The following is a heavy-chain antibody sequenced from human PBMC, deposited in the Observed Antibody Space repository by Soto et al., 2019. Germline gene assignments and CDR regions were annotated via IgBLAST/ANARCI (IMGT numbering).Heavy chain of an antibody. CDR1: GGSISSGGYY. CDR2: IYYSGST. CDR3: ARDASQYYYGSGTYYYGMDV. J-gene: IGHJ6*02. D-gene: IGHD3-10*01. V-gene: IGHV4-31*03. Sequence: PSETLSLTCTVSGGSISSGGYYWSWIRQHPGKGLEWIGYIYYSGSTYYNPSLKSRVTISVDTSKNQFSLKLSSVTAADTAVYYCARDASQYYYGSGTYYYGMDVWGQGTTVTVSS.